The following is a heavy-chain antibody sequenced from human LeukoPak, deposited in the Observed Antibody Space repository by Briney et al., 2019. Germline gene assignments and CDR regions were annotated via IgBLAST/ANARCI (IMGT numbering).Heavy chain of an antibody. J-gene: IGHJ4*02. Sequence: SETLSLTCAVYGGSLSGYFWSWIRQPPGKGLEWIGEINHSGSTNYNPSLKSRVTISVATSKNQFSLKLSSVTAADTAVYYCARRRRLSYYFDYWGQGTLVTVSS. CDR1: GGSLSGYF. CDR2: INHSGST. CDR3: ARRRRLSYYFDY. V-gene: IGHV4-34*01. D-gene: IGHD2-21*02.